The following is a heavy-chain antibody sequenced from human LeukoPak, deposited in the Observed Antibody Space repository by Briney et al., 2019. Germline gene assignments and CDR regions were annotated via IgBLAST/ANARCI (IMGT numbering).Heavy chain of an antibody. CDR1: GFTFSSYA. V-gene: IGHV3-30-3*01. CDR3: ASTVEQQLVGDY. D-gene: IGHD6-13*01. CDR2: ISYDGSNK. Sequence: GSLRLSCAASGFTFSSYAMHWVRQAPGKGLEWVAVISYDGSNKYYADSVKGRFTISRDNSKNTLYLQMNSLRAEDTAVYYCASTVEQQLVGDYWGQGTLVTVSS. J-gene: IGHJ4*02.